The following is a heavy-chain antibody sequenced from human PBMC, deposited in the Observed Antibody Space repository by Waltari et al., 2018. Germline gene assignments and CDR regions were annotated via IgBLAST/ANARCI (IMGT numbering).Heavy chain of an antibody. CDR3: ASVYSRWAWFDP. Sequence: QVQLVQSGAEVKKPGASVKVSCKASGYTFTSYDINWVRQATGQGLEWMGWMNPTSGNTGYAQKFQGRVTMTRNTSISTAYMELSSLGSEDTAVYYCASVYSRWAWFDPWGQGTLVTVSS. D-gene: IGHD6-13*01. V-gene: IGHV1-8*01. CDR2: MNPTSGNT. CDR1: GYTFTSYD. J-gene: IGHJ5*02.